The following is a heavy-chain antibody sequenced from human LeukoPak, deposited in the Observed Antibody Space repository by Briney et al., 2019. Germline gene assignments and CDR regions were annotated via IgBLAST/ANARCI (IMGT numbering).Heavy chain of an antibody. V-gene: IGHV3-7*01. D-gene: IGHD4-23*01. CDR2: VKEDGTRK. CDR1: GFTFAYYG. Sequence: PGGSLRLSCAASGFTFAYYGMAWVRQAPGRGLEWVASVKEDGTRKYYVDSVKGRFTISRDDAKNALFLQMDSLRVEDTAVYYCVRAGWELDYWGQGTLVTVSS. J-gene: IGHJ4*02. CDR3: VRAGWELDY.